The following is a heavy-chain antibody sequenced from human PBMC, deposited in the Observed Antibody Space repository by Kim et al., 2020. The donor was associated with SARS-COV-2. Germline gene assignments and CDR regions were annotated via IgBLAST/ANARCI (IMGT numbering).Heavy chain of an antibody. CDR2: ISGSGGST. J-gene: IGHJ6*02. V-gene: IGHV3-23*01. CDR1: GFTFSSYA. Sequence: GGSLRLSCAASGFTFSSYAMSWVRQAPGKGLEWVSAISGSGGSTYYADSVKGRFTISRDNSKNTLYLQMNSLRAEDTAVYYCAKESVPDVLLWFGELTTSYYYYGMDVWGQGTTVTVSS. D-gene: IGHD3-10*01. CDR3: AKESVPDVLLWFGELTTSYYYYGMDV.